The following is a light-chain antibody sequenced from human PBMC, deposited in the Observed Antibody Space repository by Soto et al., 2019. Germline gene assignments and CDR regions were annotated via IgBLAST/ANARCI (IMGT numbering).Light chain of an antibody. CDR1: SSNIGNNY. J-gene: IGLJ3*02. CDR2: ENN. CDR3: GPWDIRLNINWV. Sequence: QSVLTQPPSVSAAPGQKVTISCSGSSSNIGNNYVSWYQHLPGTAPRLLIFENNKRPSGIPDRFSGSKSGTSATLAITGLQTGDEADYYCGPWDIRLNINWVFGGGTKLTVL. V-gene: IGLV1-51*02.